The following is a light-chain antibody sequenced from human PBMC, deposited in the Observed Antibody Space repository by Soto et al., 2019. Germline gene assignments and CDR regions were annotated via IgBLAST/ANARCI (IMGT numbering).Light chain of an antibody. CDR2: EVS. V-gene: IGLV2-8*01. J-gene: IGLJ3*02. CDR3: TSYAGSNDRWV. CDR1: SSDIGAYNY. Sequence: QSALTQPPSASGSPGQSVTISCTGTSSDIGAYNYVSWYQQHPGKAPKLMIHEVSKRPSGVPDRFSGSKSGNTPSLTVSGLQAEGEADYYCTSYAGSNDRWVFGGGTKLTVL.